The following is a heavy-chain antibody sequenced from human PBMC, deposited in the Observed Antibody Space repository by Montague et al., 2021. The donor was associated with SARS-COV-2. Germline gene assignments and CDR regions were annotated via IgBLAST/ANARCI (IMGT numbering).Heavy chain of an antibody. V-gene: IGHV4-4*07. D-gene: IGHD4/OR15-4a*01. CDR1: GDSITNHY. J-gene: IGHJ4*02. Sequence: SETLSLTCSVSGDSITNHYWSWIRQPAGKGLEWIGRMHFTGKTNFSPSFSSRLTMSADTSKNQFSLKLTSVAAAGTAIYFCARDRCDFGEGRQGTIDFWGQGTLVTVSS. CDR3: ARDRCDFGEGRQGTIDF. CDR2: MHFTGKT.